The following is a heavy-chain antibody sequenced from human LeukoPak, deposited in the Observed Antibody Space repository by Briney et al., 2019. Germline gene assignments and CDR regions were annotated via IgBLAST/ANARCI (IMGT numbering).Heavy chain of an antibody. J-gene: IGHJ2*01. CDR2: ISSTTRTI. V-gene: IGHV3-48*02. Sequence: GGSLRLSCAASGFTFSTHNMNWVRQAPGKGLEWVSYISSTTRTIYYADSVKGRFTIPRDNAKNSLYLQMNSLRDEDTAVYYCARDRQQMDREGYFDLWGRGTLVTVSS. CDR1: GFTFSTHN. D-gene: IGHD6-13*01. CDR3: ARDRQQMDREGYFDL.